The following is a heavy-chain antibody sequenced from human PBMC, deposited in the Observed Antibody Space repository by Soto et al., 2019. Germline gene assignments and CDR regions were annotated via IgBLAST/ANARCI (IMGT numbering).Heavy chain of an antibody. CDR1: GGSISSSSYY. Sequence: QLQLQESGPGLVKPSETLSLTCTVSGGSISSSSYYWGWIRQPPGKGLEWIGSIYYSGSTYYNPSLKSRVTISVETSKNQFSLKLSSVTAADTAVYYCARHLGYCSGGSCYQTYYYYYMDVWGKGTTVTVSS. D-gene: IGHD2-15*01. CDR2: IYYSGST. V-gene: IGHV4-39*01. J-gene: IGHJ6*03. CDR3: ARHLGYCSGGSCYQTYYYYYMDV.